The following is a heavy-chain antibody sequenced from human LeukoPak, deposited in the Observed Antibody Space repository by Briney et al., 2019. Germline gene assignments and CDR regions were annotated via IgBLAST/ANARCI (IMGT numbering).Heavy chain of an antibody. CDR1: GFTFSDYG. D-gene: IGHD6-13*01. Sequence: QSGGPLRLSCAASGFTFSDYGMHWVRQAPGKGLEWVAIIWYDGSNKYYADSVKGRFTISRDNSKNTLYLQMNSLRAEDTAIYYCARDGAYRTGWYYCENWGQGTLVTVSS. CDR2: IWYDGSNK. J-gene: IGHJ4*02. V-gene: IGHV3-33*01. CDR3: ARDGAYRTGWYYCEN.